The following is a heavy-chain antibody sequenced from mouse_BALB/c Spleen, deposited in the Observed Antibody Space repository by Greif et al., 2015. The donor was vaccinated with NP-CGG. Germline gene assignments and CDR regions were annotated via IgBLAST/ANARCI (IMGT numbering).Heavy chain of an antibody. Sequence: VQLKESGGGLVQPGGSRKLSCAAPGFTFSSFGMHWVRQAPEKGLEWVAYISSGSSTIYYADTVKGRFTISRDNPKNTLFLQMTSLRSEDTAMYYCARGKASFAYWGQGTLVTVSA. V-gene: IGHV5-17*02. D-gene: IGHD3-3*01. CDR3: ARGKASFAY. CDR1: GFTFSSFG. CDR2: ISSGSSTI. J-gene: IGHJ3*01.